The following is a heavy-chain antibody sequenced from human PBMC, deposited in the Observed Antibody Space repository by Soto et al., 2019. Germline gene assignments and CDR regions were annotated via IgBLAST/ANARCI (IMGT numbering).Heavy chain of an antibody. V-gene: IGHV1-58*02. J-gene: IGHJ6*03. CDR1: GFTFTSSA. Sequence: GASVKVSCKASGFTFTSSAMQWVRQARGQRLEWIGWIVVGSGNTDYAQKFQERVTITRDMSTSTAYMELSSLRSEDTAVYYCAADINGDYYYYMDVWGKGTTVTVSS. CDR2: IVVGSGNT. D-gene: IGHD4-17*01. CDR3: AADINGDYYYYMDV.